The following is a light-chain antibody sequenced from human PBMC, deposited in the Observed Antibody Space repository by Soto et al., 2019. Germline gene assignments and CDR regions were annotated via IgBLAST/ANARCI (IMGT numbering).Light chain of an antibody. J-gene: IGKJ5*01. Sequence: EVVLTQSPGTLSLSPGERATLSCRASQSVHFNYLAWYQQKPGQAPSVLMYGASSRATGIPARFRGSGSGTDFTLTISRLETEDFAVYYCQHYDGSPITFGHGTRLEIE. CDR3: QHYDGSPIT. CDR2: GAS. V-gene: IGKV3-20*01. CDR1: QSVHFNY.